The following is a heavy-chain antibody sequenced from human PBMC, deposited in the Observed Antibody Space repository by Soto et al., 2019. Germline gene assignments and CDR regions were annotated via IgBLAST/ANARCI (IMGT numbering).Heavy chain of an antibody. J-gene: IGHJ4*02. D-gene: IGHD1-7*01. CDR2: INHSGST. CDR1: GGSFSGYY. CDR3: ARVRWNYGAFDY. V-gene: IGHV4-34*01. Sequence: SETLSLTCAVYGGSFSGYYWSWIRQPPGKGLEWIGEINHSGSTNYNPSLKSRVTISVDTSKNQFSLKLSSLRSEDTAVYYCARVRWNYGAFDYWGQGTLVTVSS.